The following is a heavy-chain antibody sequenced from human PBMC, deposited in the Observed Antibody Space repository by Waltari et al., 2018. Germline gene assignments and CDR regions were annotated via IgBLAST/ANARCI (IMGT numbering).Heavy chain of an antibody. CDR1: GFTFISYW. CDR3: ARGAIVGGGY. V-gene: IGHV3-74*01. J-gene: IGHJ4*02. Sequence: EVQLVESGGGLVQPVGSLRLSCAASGFTFISYWMHWVHQAPGKGLVWVSRINSDGSSTSYADSVKGRFTISRDNAKNTLYLQMNSLRAEDTAVYYCARGAIVGGGYWGQGTLVTVSS. D-gene: IGHD3-16*01. CDR2: INSDGSST.